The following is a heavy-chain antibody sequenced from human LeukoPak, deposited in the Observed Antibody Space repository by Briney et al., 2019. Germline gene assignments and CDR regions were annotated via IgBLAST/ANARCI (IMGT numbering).Heavy chain of an antibody. D-gene: IGHD4-17*01. CDR1: GYTFSRYT. CDR2: INTNTGSP. Sequence: ASVKVSCKTSGYTFSRYTIHWVRQAPGRGLEWMGWINTNTGSPTYAQAFAGRLFCFLDTSVNKAYLQMSSLRSADTAVYYCARVGRLYYGDYLAHWGLGNRITVSS. J-gene: IGHJ4*02. CDR3: ARVGRLYYGDYLAH. V-gene: IGHV7-4-1*02.